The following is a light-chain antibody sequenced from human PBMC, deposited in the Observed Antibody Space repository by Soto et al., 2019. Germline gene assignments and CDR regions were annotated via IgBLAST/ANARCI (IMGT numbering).Light chain of an antibody. CDR3: QQYGGSPIT. CDR2: GAS. V-gene: IGKV3-20*01. CDR1: QSVTTR. J-gene: IGKJ5*01. Sequence: EIVLTQSPDTLSLSPGGRATISCRASQSVTTRLAWYQQKPGQPPRLLISGASVRASGVPVRISGSGSGTDVTLTISRLEPEDFALYYCQQYGGSPITFGLGTRLEVK.